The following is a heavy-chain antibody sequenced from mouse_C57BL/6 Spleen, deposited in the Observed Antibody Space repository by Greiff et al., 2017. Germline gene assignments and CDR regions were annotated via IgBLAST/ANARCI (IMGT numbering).Heavy chain of an antibody. D-gene: IGHD2-4*01. CDR2: ISGGGGNT. CDR3: AREGDSMITGWFAY. V-gene: IGHV5-9*01. J-gene: IGHJ3*01. Sequence: DVMLVESGGGLVKPGGSLKLSCAASGFTFSSYTMSWVRQTPEKRLEWVATISGGGGNTYYPDSVKGRFTISRDNAKNTLYLQMSSLRSEDTALYYCAREGDSMITGWFAYWGQGTLVTVSA. CDR1: GFTFSSYT.